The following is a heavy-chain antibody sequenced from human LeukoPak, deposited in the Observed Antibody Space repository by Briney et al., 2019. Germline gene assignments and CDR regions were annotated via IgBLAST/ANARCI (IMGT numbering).Heavy chain of an antibody. Sequence: GGSLRLSCAASGXTFTRNAMAWVRQAPGKGLEWVSAIDGSGGTTLYADSVKGRVTISRVQSTNTVYLQMNSLRADDTAVYYCAKAHCSSTSCSRADNWGQGTLVTVSS. CDR2: IDGSGGTT. CDR1: GXTFTRNA. CDR3: AKAHCSSTSCSRADN. D-gene: IGHD2-2*01. V-gene: IGHV3-23*01. J-gene: IGHJ4*02.